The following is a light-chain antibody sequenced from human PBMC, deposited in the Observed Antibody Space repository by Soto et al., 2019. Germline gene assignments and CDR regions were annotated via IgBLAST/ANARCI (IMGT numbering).Light chain of an antibody. V-gene: IGKV1D-13*01. Sequence: AIQLTQSPSSLSAYVGDSVSITCRASQGIRSAVAWYQQKPGRPPKLLIYDASSLEVGVPSRFSGSRSGTDFILTVSSLQPEDFATYYCQQFDEYPFTFGPGTKVDIK. CDR2: DAS. J-gene: IGKJ3*01. CDR1: QGIRSA. CDR3: QQFDEYPFT.